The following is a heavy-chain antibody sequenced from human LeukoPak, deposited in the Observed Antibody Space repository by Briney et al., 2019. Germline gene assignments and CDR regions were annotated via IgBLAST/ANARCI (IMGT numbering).Heavy chain of an antibody. Sequence: SETLSLTCTVSGGSISSYYWSWIRQPPGKGLEWIGYIYYSGSTNYNPSLKSRVTISVDTSKNQFSLKLSSVTAADTAVYYCAIIAAAGRVNYYYGMDVWGQGTTVTVSS. CDR2: IYYSGST. CDR3: AIIAAAGRVNYYYGMDV. V-gene: IGHV4-59*08. CDR1: GGSISSYY. J-gene: IGHJ6*02. D-gene: IGHD6-13*01.